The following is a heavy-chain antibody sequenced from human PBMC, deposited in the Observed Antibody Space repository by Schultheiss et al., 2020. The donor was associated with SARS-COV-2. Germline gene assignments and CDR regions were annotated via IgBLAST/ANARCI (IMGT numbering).Heavy chain of an antibody. V-gene: IGHV3-11*01. CDR3: ARGTYYDFWSGNSNYYYYMDV. D-gene: IGHD3-3*01. CDR1: GFTFSDYY. CDR2: ISSSGSTI. J-gene: IGHJ6*03. Sequence: GGSLRLSCAASGFTFSDYYMSWIRQAPGKGLEWVSYISSSGSTIYYADSVKGRFTISRDNAKNSLYLQMNSLRAEDTAVYYCARGTYYDFWSGNSNYYYYMDVWGKGTTVTVSS.